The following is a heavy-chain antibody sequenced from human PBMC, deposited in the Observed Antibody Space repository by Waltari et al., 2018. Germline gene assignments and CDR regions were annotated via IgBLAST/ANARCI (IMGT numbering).Heavy chain of an antibody. J-gene: IGHJ3*02. CDR2: IYPGDSDT. D-gene: IGHD3-16*01. CDR1: GDSCTSYW. CDR3: ARQYGGAPHAFDI. V-gene: IGHV5-51*01. Sequence: EVQLVQSGAEAKKHVESRKICCKGSGDSCTSYWIGWVRQMPGKGLEWMGIIYPGDSDTRYSPSFQGQVTISADKSISTAYLQWSSLKASDTAMYYCARQYGGAPHAFDIWGQGTMVTVSS.